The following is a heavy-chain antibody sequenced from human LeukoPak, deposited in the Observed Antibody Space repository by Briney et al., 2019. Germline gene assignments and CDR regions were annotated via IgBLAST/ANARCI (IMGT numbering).Heavy chain of an antibody. Sequence: ASVKVSCKASGYTFTGYYIHWVRQAPGQGLECMGWINPNSGGTKYTQKFQGRVTVTRDTSISTAYMELSSLRSDDTAVYYCARDLPRTSMVIFDYWGQGTLVTVSS. CDR3: ARDLPRTSMVIFDY. CDR1: GYTFTGYY. D-gene: IGHD5-18*01. V-gene: IGHV1-2*02. CDR2: INPNSGGT. J-gene: IGHJ4*02.